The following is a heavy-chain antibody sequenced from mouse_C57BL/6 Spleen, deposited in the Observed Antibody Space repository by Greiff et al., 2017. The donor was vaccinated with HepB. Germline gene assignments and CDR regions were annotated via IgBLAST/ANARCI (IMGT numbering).Heavy chain of an antibody. D-gene: IGHD1-1*01. CDR1: GYTFTSYW. CDR2: IDPSDSYT. CDR3: ARSLLYGSSYDYAIDG. J-gene: IGHJ4*01. Sequence: QVQLQQPGAELVMPGASVKLSCKASGYTFTSYWMHWVKQRPEQGLEWIGEIDPSDSYTNYDQKFKGKSTLTGDKSSSTAYMQLSSLTSEDSAVYYCARSLLYGSSYDYAIDGWGTGTSVTVAS. V-gene: IGHV1-69*01.